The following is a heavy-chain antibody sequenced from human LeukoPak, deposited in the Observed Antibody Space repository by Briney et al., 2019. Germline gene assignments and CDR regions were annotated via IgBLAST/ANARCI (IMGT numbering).Heavy chain of an antibody. J-gene: IGHJ5*02. Sequence: ASVKASCKASGYTFTSYVINWVRQATGQGLEWMGWMNPNSGNTGYAQKFQGRVTMTRNTSISTAYMELSSLRSEDTAVYYCARGRVYCSGGSCYNWFDPWGQGTLVTVSS. D-gene: IGHD2-15*01. CDR3: ARGRVYCSGGSCYNWFDP. CDR2: MNPNSGNT. CDR1: GYTFTSYV. V-gene: IGHV1-8*01.